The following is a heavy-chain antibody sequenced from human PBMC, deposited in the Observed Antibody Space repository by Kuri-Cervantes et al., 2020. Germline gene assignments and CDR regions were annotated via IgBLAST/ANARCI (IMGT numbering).Heavy chain of an antibody. D-gene: IGHD3-10*01. CDR3: ARDIFGDYSASGTYYERGNAFNI. J-gene: IGHJ3*02. CDR2: IVVGSGNT. CDR1: GFTFTSSA. V-gene: IGHV1-58*01. Sequence: SVKVSCKASGFTFTSSAVQWVRQARGQRLEWIGWIVVGSGNTNYAQKFQERVTITRDMSTSTAYMELSRLSSDDTAVYYCARDIFGDYSASGTYYERGNAFNIWGQGTMVTVSS.